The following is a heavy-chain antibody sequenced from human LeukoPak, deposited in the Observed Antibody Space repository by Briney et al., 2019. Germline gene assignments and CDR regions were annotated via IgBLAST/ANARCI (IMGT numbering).Heavy chain of an antibody. CDR1: GGSISSSSYY. Sequence: SETLSLTCTVSGGSISSSSYYWGWIRQPPGKGLEWIGSIYYSGSTYYNPSLKSRVTISVDTSKNQFSLKLSSVTAADTAVYYCARVVKWLLWFGSGLSPNNYYMDVWGKGTTVTVSS. CDR2: IYYSGST. CDR3: ARVVKWLLWFGSGLSPNNYYMDV. J-gene: IGHJ6*03. D-gene: IGHD3-10*01. V-gene: IGHV4-39*07.